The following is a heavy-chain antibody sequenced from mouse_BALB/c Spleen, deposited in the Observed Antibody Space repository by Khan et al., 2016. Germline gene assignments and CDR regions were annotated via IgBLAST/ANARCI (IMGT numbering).Heavy chain of an antibody. CDR3: ARLGYYGAMDY. D-gene: IGHD2-3*01. V-gene: IGHV4-2*02. CDR2: INPGSSTI. CDR1: GFDFRRYW. Sequence: EVKLLESGGGLVQPGGSLNLSCAASGFDFRRYWISWARQAPGKGQEWIGEINPGSSTINYTPSLKDKFIISRDNAKNTLYLQMSKVRAEDTALDYCARLGYYGAMDYWGQGASVTVSS. J-gene: IGHJ4*01.